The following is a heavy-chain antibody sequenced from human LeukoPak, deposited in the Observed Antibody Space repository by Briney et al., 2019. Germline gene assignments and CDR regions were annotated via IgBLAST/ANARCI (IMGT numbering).Heavy chain of an antibody. V-gene: IGHV3-30*01. CDR1: GFTFSSYA. D-gene: IGHD2-21*02. J-gene: IGHJ4*02. Sequence: GRSLRLSCAASGFTFSSYAMHWVRQAPGKGLEWVAVISYDGSNKYYADSVKGRFTISRDNSKNTLYLQMNSLRAEDTAVYYCARDSSIIVVVTVGTDCFDYWGQGTLVTVSS. CDR3: ARDSSIIVVVTVGTDCFDY. CDR2: ISYDGSNK.